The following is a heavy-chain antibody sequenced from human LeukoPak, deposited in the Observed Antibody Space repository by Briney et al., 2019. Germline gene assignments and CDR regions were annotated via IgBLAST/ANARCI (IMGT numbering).Heavy chain of an antibody. Sequence: SETLSLTCAVYGGSFSGYYWSWIRQPPGKGLEWIGSIYHSGSTYYNPSLKSRVTISVDTSKNQFSLKLSSVTAADTAVYYCARDLAQAGYYYYYYYMDVWGKGTTVTVSS. CDR2: IYHSGST. J-gene: IGHJ6*03. V-gene: IGHV4-34*01. CDR3: ARDLAQAGYYYYYYYMDV. CDR1: GGSFSGYY.